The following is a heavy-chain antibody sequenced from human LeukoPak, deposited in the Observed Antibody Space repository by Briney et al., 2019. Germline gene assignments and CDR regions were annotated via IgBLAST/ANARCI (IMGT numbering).Heavy chain of an antibody. CDR1: GFSLSTSGGG. CDR3: AYSPVAVEHFDY. CDR2: IYWDDNK. V-gene: IGHV2-5*02. J-gene: IGHJ4*02. Sequence: SGPTLVKPTQTLTLTCTFSGFSLSTSGGGVGWIRQPPGKALEWLALIYWDDNKRYSPFLKSRLTITKDTSKNQVALTMTNMDPVDTATYYCAYSPVAVEHFDYWGQGTLVTVSS. D-gene: IGHD6-19*01.